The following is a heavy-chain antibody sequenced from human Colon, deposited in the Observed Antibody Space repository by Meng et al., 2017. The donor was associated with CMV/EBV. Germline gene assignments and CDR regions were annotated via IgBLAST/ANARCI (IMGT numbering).Heavy chain of an antibody. CDR1: GFTFRSYA. D-gene: IGHD6-19*01. CDR2: ISYDGSNK. J-gene: IGHJ4*02. V-gene: IGHV3-30*04. CDR3: AREYSSGWSHFDY. Sequence: CAASGFTFRSYAMHWVRQAPGKGLEWVAVISYDGSNKYYADSVKGRFTISRDNSKNTLYLQMNSLRAEDTAVYYCAREYSSGWSHFDYWGQGTLATVSS.